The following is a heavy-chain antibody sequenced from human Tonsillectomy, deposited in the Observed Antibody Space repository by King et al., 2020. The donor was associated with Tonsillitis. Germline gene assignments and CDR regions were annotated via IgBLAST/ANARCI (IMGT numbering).Heavy chain of an antibody. Sequence: QLQESGPGLVKPSETLSLTCTVSGGSISRYFWSWIRQPAGKGLEWIGHIYSSGSTNYNPSLKSRVTLSVDTSKNHFSLKLSSGTAADTAVYYCARGVYCSSTGCPMYPWGQGTLVTVSS. CDR2: IYSSGST. CDR1: GGSISRYF. D-gene: IGHD2-2*01. V-gene: IGHV4-4*07. CDR3: ARGVYCSSTGCPMYP. J-gene: IGHJ5*02.